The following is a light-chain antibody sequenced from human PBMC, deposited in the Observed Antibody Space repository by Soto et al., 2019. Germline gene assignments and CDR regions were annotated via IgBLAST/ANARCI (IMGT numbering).Light chain of an antibody. CDR1: QSVSSSY. V-gene: IGKV3-20*01. J-gene: IGKJ1*01. CDR2: GAS. CDR3: QQYGSSPPWT. Sequence: EIVLTQSPGTLSLSPGERATLSCRASQSVSSSYLAWYQQKPGQAPRLLIYGASSRATGIPDRISGSGAGTDFTLTSSRLEPEDVAVYYCQQYGSSPPWTFGQGTKVEIK.